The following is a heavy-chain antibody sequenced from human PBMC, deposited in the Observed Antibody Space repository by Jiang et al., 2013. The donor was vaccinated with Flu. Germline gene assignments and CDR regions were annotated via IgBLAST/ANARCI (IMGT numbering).Heavy chain of an antibody. CDR3: AREGHGASYSDY. J-gene: IGHJ4*02. CDR2: LNAGSGNT. CDR1: GYTFTNYA. D-gene: IGHD1-26*01. V-gene: IGHV1-3*01. Sequence: GAEVKKPGASVKVSCKASGYTFTNYAMHWVRQAPGQRLEWMGWLNAGSGNTKYSQKFQARVTITMDTSASTAYMELSSLRSEDAAVYYCAREGHGASYSDYWGQGTLVTVSS.